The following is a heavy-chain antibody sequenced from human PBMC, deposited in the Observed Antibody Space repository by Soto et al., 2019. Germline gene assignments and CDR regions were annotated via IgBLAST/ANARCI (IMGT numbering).Heavy chain of an antibody. CDR3: ARDQGITTFGVYSMYYYGMDV. D-gene: IGHD3-3*01. CDR1: GYTFTNSG. V-gene: IGHV1-18*01. J-gene: IGHJ6*02. CDR2: INTDNGNT. Sequence: GASVKVSCKASGYTFTNSGISCVRQAPGQGLEWLGWINTDNGNTNYAQHLQGRVTLTTDTSTSTAYMDLRSLRSDDTAVYYCARDQGITTFGVYSMYYYGMDVWGPGTTVTVS.